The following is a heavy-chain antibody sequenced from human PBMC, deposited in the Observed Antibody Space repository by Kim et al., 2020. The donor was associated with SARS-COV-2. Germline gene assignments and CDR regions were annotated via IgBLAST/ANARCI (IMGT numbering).Heavy chain of an antibody. D-gene: IGHD2-2*01. Sequence: GGSLRLSCVASGFKFDDYTMHWVRQAPLRGLEWVSLITWNAGSLSYIDSVKGRFTISRDNTRNSLFLQMNGLRSDDTAIYYFARSEFASAPDHWGQGTLV. J-gene: IGHJ4*02. V-gene: IGHV3-43*01. CDR1: GFKFDDYT. CDR3: ARSEFASAPDH. CDR2: ITWNAGSL.